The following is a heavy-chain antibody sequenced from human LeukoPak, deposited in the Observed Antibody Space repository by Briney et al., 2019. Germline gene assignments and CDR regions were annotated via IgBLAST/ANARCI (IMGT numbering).Heavy chain of an antibody. CDR1: GFTLDDYA. Sequence: GGSLRLSCAASGFTLDDYAMHWVRQAPGKGLEWVSGISWNSGSIGYADSVKGRFTISRDNAKNSLYLQMNSLRAEDTALYYCAKESKAVYYYYGMDVWGQGTTVTVSS. J-gene: IGHJ6*02. V-gene: IGHV3-9*01. CDR2: ISWNSGSI. CDR3: AKESKAVYYYYGMDV.